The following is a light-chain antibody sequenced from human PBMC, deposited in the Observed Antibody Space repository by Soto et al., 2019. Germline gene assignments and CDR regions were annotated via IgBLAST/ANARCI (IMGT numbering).Light chain of an antibody. CDR2: GAS. Sequence: EIVLTQSPGTLSLSPGERATLSCRASQSVSSSYLAWYQQKPGQAPRLLIYGASSRATGIPDRFSGSGSGTDFTLTISRLEPDDFALYYCQQYGSSPAFGGLTKVEIK. CDR3: QQYGSSPA. J-gene: IGKJ4*01. CDR1: QSVSSSY. V-gene: IGKV3-20*01.